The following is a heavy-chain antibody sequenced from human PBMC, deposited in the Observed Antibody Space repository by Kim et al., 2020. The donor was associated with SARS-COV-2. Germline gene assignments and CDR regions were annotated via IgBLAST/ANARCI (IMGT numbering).Heavy chain of an antibody. D-gene: IGHD6-25*01. J-gene: IGHJ4*02. Sequence: GGSLRLSCAASGFTFSSYGMHWVRQAPGKGLEWVAVIWYDGSNKYYADSVKGRFTISRDNSKNTLYLQMNSLRAEDTAVYYCARGMRKADTLDYWGQGTLVTVSS. CDR2: IWYDGSNK. CDR3: ARGMRKADTLDY. CDR1: GFTFSSYG. V-gene: IGHV3-33*01.